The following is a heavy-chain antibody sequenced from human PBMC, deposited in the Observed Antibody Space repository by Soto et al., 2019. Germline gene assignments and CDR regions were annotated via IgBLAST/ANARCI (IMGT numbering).Heavy chain of an antibody. V-gene: IGHV4-31*03. J-gene: IGHJ3*02. Sequence: PSETLSLTCTVSGGSVSSGAYYWTWIRQRPGKGLEWIGYIYYSGSTYYSSSLKSRLSISLDKSKNQFSLRLSSVTAADTAMYYCARARLRAVYAFDIWGQGTMVTVSS. CDR3: ARARLRAVYAFDI. CDR2: IYYSGST. CDR1: GGSVSSGAYY. D-gene: IGHD5-12*01.